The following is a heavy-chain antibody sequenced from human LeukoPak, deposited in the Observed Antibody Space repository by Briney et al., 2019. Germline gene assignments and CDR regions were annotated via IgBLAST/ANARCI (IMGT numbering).Heavy chain of an antibody. CDR1: GFTFRSYW. J-gene: IGHJ4*02. CDR2: IRNDGSST. Sequence: GGSLRLSCAASGFTFRSYWMHWVRQAPGKGLVWVSRIRNDGSSTTYADSVKGRFTISRDNAKNSLYLQMNSLRAEDTAVYYCARVFIGDYGDYQFDYWGQGTLVTVSS. V-gene: IGHV3-74*01. D-gene: IGHD4-17*01. CDR3: ARVFIGDYGDYQFDY.